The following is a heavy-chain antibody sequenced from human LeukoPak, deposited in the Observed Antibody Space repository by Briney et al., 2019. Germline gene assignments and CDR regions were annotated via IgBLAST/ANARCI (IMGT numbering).Heavy chain of an antibody. J-gene: IGHJ4*02. CDR2: ISSSSSYI. V-gene: IGHV3-21*01. Sequence: GGSLRLSCAASGFTFSSYSMNWVRQAPGKGLEWVSSISSSSSYIYYADSVKGRFTISRDNAKNSLYLQMNSLGAEDTAVYYCARDRRQTLPDWGQGTLVTVSS. CDR3: ARDRRQTLPD. CDR1: GFTFSSYS.